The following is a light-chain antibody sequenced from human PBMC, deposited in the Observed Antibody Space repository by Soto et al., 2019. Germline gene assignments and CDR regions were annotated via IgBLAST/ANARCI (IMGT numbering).Light chain of an antibody. CDR3: QQYYSTPIT. CDR2: WAS. Sequence: IVMTQSPDSLAVSLGERATLNCTSSQSGLYSSNTYTYFAWYQQKPAQPPKLLIYWASNRESGVPDRFSGSGAGTEFTLTSSGLQAEDVGVYSCQQYYSTPITFGQGTRLEIK. V-gene: IGKV4-1*01. J-gene: IGKJ5*01. CDR1: QSGLYSSNTYTY.